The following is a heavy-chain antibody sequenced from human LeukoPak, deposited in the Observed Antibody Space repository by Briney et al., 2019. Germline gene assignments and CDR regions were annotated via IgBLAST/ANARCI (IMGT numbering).Heavy chain of an antibody. CDR2: INHSGST. J-gene: IGHJ4*02. V-gene: IGHV4-34*01. CDR3: ASGGLTQDDS. Sequence: SETLSLTCAVYGGSFSGYFWTWVRQPPGKGLEWLGEINHSGSTKYNPYLKRRVTISADTSKSQLSLRLGAVTAADTAVCDCASGGLTQDDSWGQGTLVTVSS. D-gene: IGHD3-9*01. CDR1: GGSFSGYF.